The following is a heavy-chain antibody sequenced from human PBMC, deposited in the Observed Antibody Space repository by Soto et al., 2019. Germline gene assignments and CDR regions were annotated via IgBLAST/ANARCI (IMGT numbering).Heavy chain of an antibody. Sequence: QVQLVQSGPEVKKPGASVKVSCKTSGYTFTSYGISWVRQAPGQGLEWMGWITTDKGKTTYAQKFQGRVTMTTATSTSTDYMELRSLRSDDTAVYYCATRSPAFDYWGQGTLVAVSS. CDR1: GYTFTSYG. J-gene: IGHJ4*02. CDR2: ITTDKGKT. CDR3: ATRSPAFDY. V-gene: IGHV1-18*01.